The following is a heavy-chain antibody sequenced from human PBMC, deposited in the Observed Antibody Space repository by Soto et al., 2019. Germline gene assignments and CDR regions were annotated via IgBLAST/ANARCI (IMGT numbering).Heavy chain of an antibody. J-gene: IGHJ4*02. CDR3: ARGGSRRLQLLFVFDS. CDR2: IYSGGST. CDR1: GFTVSSNY. D-gene: IGHD1-1*01. Sequence: EVQLVESGGGLIQPGGSLRLSCAASGFTVSSNYMTWVRQAPWKGLEWVLVIYSGGSTYYADSVKDRFTISRDNSKNTLFLQMNGLRAEDTAVYYCARGGSRRLQLLFVFDSWGQGTLVTVSS. V-gene: IGHV3-53*01.